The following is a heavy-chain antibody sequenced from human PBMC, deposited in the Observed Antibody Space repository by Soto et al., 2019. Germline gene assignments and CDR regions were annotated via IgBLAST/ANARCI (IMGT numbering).Heavy chain of an antibody. Sequence: QMHLQESGSGLVKTSQTLSLTCAVSGGSLSRSAYSWSWIRQPPGKGLEWIGFIYQSGSTYYNPSLKSRVTMSLDRPKNQFSLKLSSVTAADTAVYYCARELLFYDSDGFSGDAAFDIWGQGTMVTVSS. CDR1: GGSLSRSAYS. J-gene: IGHJ3*02. D-gene: IGHD3-22*01. V-gene: IGHV4-30-2*01. CDR3: ARELLFYDSDGFSGDAAFDI. CDR2: IYQSGST.